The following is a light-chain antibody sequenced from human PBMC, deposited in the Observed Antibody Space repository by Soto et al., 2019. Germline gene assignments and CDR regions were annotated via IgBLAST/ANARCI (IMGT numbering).Light chain of an antibody. V-gene: IGKV1-8*01. CDR1: QGISSY. CDR2: AAS. Sequence: IPITQAASSLSASTEDRVTITCRASQGISSYLAWYQQKPGKAPKLLIYAASTLQSGVPSRFSGSGSGTDFTLTISCLQSEDFATYYCQQYYSYPFFGPGTKVDIK. CDR3: QQYYSYPF. J-gene: IGKJ3*01.